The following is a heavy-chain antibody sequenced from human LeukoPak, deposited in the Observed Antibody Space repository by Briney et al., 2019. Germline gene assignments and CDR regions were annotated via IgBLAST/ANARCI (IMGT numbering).Heavy chain of an antibody. CDR3: ARGGLPAALYYSDN. D-gene: IGHD6-25*01. CDR2: IFGGGSI. CDR1: GFTVNANP. V-gene: IGHV3-66*01. J-gene: IGHJ4*02. Sequence: GGSLRLSCEASGFTVNANPMNWVRQAPGKGLEWVSVIFGGGSIYYPDSVKGRFIISRDNSKNTVYLQVSSLRTEDTAVYYCARGGLPAALYYSDNWGQGTLVTVSS.